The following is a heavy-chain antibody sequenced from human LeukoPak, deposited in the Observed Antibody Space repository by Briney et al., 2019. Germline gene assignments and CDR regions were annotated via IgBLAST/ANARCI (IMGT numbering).Heavy chain of an antibody. CDR1: GGSISSYY. CDR2: IYYIGST. V-gene: IGHV4-59*01. J-gene: IGHJ5*02. Sequence: PSETLSPTCTVSGGSISSYYWSWVRQPPGKGLEWIGYIYYIGSTNYNPSLKSRVTISVDTSKNQFSLKLSSVTAADTAVYFCARDSEPRGYSGYDYVGNWFDPWGQGTLVTVSS. CDR3: ARDSEPRGYSGYDYVGNWFDP. D-gene: IGHD5-12*01.